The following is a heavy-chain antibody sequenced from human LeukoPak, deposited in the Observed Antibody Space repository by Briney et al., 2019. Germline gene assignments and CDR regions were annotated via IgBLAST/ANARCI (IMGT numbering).Heavy chain of an antibody. D-gene: IGHD3-10*01. J-gene: IGHJ4*02. V-gene: IGHV4-34*01. Sequence: PSETLSLTCAVYGGSFSGYYWSWIRQPPGKGLEWIGEINHSGSTNYNPSLKSRVTISVDTSKNQFSLKLSSVTAADTAVYYCAREYYGSGRTFDYWGQGTLVTVSS. CDR2: INHSGST. CDR1: GGSFSGYY. CDR3: AREYYGSGRTFDY.